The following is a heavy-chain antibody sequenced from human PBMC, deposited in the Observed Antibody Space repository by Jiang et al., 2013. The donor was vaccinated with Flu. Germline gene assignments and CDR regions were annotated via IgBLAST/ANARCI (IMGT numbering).Heavy chain of an antibody. Sequence: LLKPSETLSLTCTVSGGSFSSSSYYWGWIRQPPGKGLEWIGSVYYSGSIYYNPSLKSRVTISVDTSKNQFSLTLSSVTAADTAVYYCARDIIEGYCSSTSCYPNYFDYWGQGILVTVSS. CDR1: GGSFSSSSYY. V-gene: IGHV4-39*07. CDR2: VYYSGSI. CDR3: ARDIIEGYCSSTSCYPNYFDY. D-gene: IGHD2-2*01. J-gene: IGHJ4*02.